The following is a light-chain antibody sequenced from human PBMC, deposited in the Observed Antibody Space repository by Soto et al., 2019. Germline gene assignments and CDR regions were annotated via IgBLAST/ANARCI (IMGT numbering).Light chain of an antibody. CDR3: QQFNNWPRT. CDR1: QSVNNN. CDR2: GAS. V-gene: IGKV3-15*01. Sequence: EIVMTQSPATLSVSPGERATLSCRASQSVNNNLAWYQQNPGQAPRLLIYGASTRATGIPARFSGSGSGTEFTLTISSLQSEDFAVYYCQQFNNWPRTFGQGTKVDIK. J-gene: IGKJ1*01.